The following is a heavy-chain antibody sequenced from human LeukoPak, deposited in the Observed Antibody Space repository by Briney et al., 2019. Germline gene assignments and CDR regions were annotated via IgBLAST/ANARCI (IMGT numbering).Heavy chain of an antibody. Sequence: SEILSLTCTVSGGSISSYYWSWIRQPAGKGLEWIGRIYSSRSTNYNPSLKSRVTMSVDMSRNQFSLKLSSVTAADTAVYYCARVSPGGNSDYLGQGTLVTVSS. D-gene: IGHD4-23*01. CDR3: ARVSPGGNSDY. CDR2: IYSSRST. CDR1: GGSISSYY. J-gene: IGHJ4*02. V-gene: IGHV4-4*07.